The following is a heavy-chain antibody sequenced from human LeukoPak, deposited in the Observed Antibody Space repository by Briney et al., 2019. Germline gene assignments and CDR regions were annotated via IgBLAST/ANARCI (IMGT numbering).Heavy chain of an antibody. V-gene: IGHV3-73*01. CDR2: IRSKPSSYTT. J-gene: IGHJ4*02. CDR3: IRQECSGGSCSYVDY. D-gene: IGHD2-15*01. Sequence: GGSLRLSCAASGFDFSGFYMHRVRQASGRGLEWVGLIRSKPSSYTTVYAASVKGRFTISRDDSKNTAYLQMNSLKAEDTAVYYCIRQECSGGSCSYVDYWGQGTLVTVSS. CDR1: GFDFSGFY.